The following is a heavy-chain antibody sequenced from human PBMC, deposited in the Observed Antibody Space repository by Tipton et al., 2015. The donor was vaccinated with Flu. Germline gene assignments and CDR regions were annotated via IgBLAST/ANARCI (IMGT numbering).Heavy chain of an antibody. V-gene: IGHV4-59*01. D-gene: IGHD3-3*01. J-gene: IGHJ5*02. Sequence: TLSLTCTVSGGSISSYYWSWIRQPPGKGLEWIGYIYYSGSTNYNPSLKSRVTISVDTSKNQFSLKLSSVTAADTAVYYCARHPVLDFWSGYQNWFDPWGQGTLVTVSS. CDR2: IYYSGST. CDR1: GGSISSYY. CDR3: ARHPVLDFWSGYQNWFDP.